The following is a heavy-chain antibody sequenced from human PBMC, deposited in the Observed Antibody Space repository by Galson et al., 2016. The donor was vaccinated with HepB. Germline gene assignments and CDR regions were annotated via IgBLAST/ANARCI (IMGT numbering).Heavy chain of an antibody. D-gene: IGHD3-22*01. J-gene: IGHJ3*02. CDR1: GGSISSGNFF. Sequence: TLSLTCTVSGGSISSGNFFWSWVRQVPGEGLEWIGYMHYSGSTHYNPSLKNRLTMSVDRSKNQFSLSLSSVTAADTAVYYCAREVISDMDTDAFDIWGQGTMVTVSS. CDR3: AREVISDMDTDAFDI. V-gene: IGHV4-31*03. CDR2: MHYSGST.